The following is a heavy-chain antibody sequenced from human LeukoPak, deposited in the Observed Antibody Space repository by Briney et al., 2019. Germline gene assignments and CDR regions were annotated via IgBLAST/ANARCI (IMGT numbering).Heavy chain of an antibody. V-gene: IGHV3-66*01. CDR1: GFTVSSNY. J-gene: IGHJ4*02. D-gene: IGHD4-23*01. CDR3: AREDKVTPFDY. Sequence: PGGSLRLSCAASGFTVSSNYMSWVRQAPGKGLEWVSVIYSGGSTYYADSVKGRFTISRDNSKNTLYLQLNSLRVEDTAVYYCAREDKVTPFDYWGQGTLVTVSS. CDR2: IYSGGST.